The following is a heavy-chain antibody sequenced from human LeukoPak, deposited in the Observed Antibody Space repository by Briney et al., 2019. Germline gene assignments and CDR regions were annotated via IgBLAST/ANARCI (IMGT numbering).Heavy chain of an antibody. V-gene: IGHV4-39*01. J-gene: IGHJ4*02. D-gene: IGHD2-15*01. CDR2: IYYSGST. CDR1: GGSISSSSYY. CDR3: ARHHCSGGSCPRPYFDY. Sequence: NPSENLSLTCTVSGGSISSSSYYWGWIRQPPGKGLEWIGSIYYSGSTNYNPSLKSRVTISVDTSKNQFSLKLSSVTAADTAVYYCARHHCSGGSCPRPYFDYWGQGTLVTVSS.